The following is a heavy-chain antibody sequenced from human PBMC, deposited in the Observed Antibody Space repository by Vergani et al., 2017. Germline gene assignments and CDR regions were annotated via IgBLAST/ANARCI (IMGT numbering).Heavy chain of an antibody. V-gene: IGHV4-38-2*01. CDR3: TRQPQEGASGPPSVPT. Sequence: QVQLQESGPGLVEPSETLSLTCAVSGYSIRNGYYWGWIRQPPGKGLEWIGSIYHSGSTHYNPSLKSRVTISVDTSKTDFSLKVTSVTDADTAVYYCTRQPQEGASGPPSVPTWGQGISVIVSS. J-gene: IGHJ4*02. CDR1: GYSIRNGYY. CDR2: IYHSGST. D-gene: IGHD5-12*01.